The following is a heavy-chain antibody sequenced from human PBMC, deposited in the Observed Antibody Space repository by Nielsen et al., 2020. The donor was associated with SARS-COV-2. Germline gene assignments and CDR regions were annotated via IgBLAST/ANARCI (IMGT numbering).Heavy chain of an antibody. CDR3: ARNELPVDAFDI. CDR2: INPNSGGT. D-gene: IGHD2-15*01. CDR1: GYTFTGYY. V-gene: IGHV1-2*04. J-gene: IGHJ3*02. Sequence: SVQVSCKASGYTFTGYYMHWVRQAPAQGLEWMGWINPNSGGTNYAQKFQGWVTMTRDTSISTAYMELSRLRSDDTAVYYCARNELPVDAFDIWGQGTMVTVSS.